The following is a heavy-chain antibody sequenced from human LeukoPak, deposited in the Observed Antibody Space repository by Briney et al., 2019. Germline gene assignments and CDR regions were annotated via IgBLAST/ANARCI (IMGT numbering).Heavy chain of an antibody. CDR2: ISISGYI. CDR3: AKSHVPSRAVAATIDY. J-gene: IGHJ4*02. CDR1: GFTFSSYS. D-gene: IGHD6-19*01. Sequence: GGSLRLSCAASGFTFSSYSMNWVRQAPGKGLEWVSSISISGYIYYADSVKGRFTISRDNAKNSLYLQMNSLRAEDTAVYYCAKSHVPSRAVAATIDYWGQGTLVTVSS. V-gene: IGHV3-21*01.